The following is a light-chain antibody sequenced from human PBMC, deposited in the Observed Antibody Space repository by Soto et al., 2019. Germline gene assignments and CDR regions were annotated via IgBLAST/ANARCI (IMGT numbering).Light chain of an antibody. J-gene: IGLJ3*02. CDR1: SSNIGAGYD. CDR2: VSR. CDR3: QSYDSSLRLAV. Sequence: QSVLTQPPSVSGAPRQRVTISCSGSSSNIGAGYDVHWYQQLPGTAPRLLIYVSRNRPSGVPDRFSGSKSGTSASLAITGLQTDDEADYYCQSYDSSLRLAVFGGGTKVTVL. V-gene: IGLV1-40*01.